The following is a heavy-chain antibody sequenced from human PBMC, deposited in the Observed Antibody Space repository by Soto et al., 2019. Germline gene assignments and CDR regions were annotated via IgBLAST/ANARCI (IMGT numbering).Heavy chain of an antibody. CDR2: ISGSGDST. D-gene: IGHD6-13*01. J-gene: IGHJ6*02. V-gene: IGHV3-23*01. Sequence: EVHLLESGGGLVQPGGSLRLSCAASGFTFTSYAMSWVRQGAGKGLEWVSTISGSGDSTYYADSVKGRFIISRDNLKNTLHLQMNSLRADDTAVYYCAKGSSWDNYFYYGLDVWGQGTTVTVSS. CDR1: GFTFTSYA. CDR3: AKGSSWDNYFYYGLDV.